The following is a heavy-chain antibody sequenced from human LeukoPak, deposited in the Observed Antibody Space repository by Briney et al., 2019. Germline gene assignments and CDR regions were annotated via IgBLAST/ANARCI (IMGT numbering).Heavy chain of an antibody. J-gene: IGHJ2*01. CDR2: INHSGST. V-gene: IGHV4-34*01. D-gene: IGHD3-22*01. CDR3: ARDLVQNYYDSPDWYFDL. CDR1: GGSFSGYY. Sequence: SETLSLTCAVYGGSFSGYYWSWIRQPPGKGLEWIGEINHSGSTNYNPSLKSRVTISVDTSKNQFSLKLSSVTAADTAVYYCARDLVQNYYDSPDWYFDLWGRGTLVTVSS.